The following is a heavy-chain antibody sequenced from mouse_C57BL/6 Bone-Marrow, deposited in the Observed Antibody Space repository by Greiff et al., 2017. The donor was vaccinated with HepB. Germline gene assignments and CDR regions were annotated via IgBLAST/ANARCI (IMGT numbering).Heavy chain of an antibody. CDR3: AMIYGYDCLFAY. CDR1: GYTFTSYW. Sequence: VQLQQPGAELVKPGASVKVSCKASGYTFTSYWMHWVKQRPGQGLEWIGRIHPSDSDTNYNQKFKGKATLTVYKSSSTAYMQLSRLTSEDSAVYYCAMIYGYDCLFAYWGQGTLVTVSA. J-gene: IGHJ3*01. V-gene: IGHV1-74*01. CDR2: IHPSDSDT. D-gene: IGHD2-2*01.